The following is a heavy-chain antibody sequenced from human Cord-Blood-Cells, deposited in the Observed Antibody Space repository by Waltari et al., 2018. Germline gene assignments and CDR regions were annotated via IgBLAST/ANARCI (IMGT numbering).Heavy chain of an antibody. D-gene: IGHD6-13*01. J-gene: IGHJ3*02. CDR2: LDPEGGET. Sequence: QVQLVQSGAEVKKPGASVKVSCKVSGYTLTELSMHWVRQAPGKGLEWMGGLDPEGGETIDAQKFQGSGTMTEDTSTDTADMELSSRRSGDTAVYYCATRGYSSAFDIWGQGTMVTVSS. CDR1: GYTLTELS. V-gene: IGHV1-24*01. CDR3: ATRGYSSAFDI.